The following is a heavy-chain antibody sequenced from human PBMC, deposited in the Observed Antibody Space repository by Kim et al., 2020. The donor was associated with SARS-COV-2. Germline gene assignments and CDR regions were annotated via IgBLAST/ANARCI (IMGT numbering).Heavy chain of an antibody. CDR1: GYTFTDYY. D-gene: IGHD2-2*01. Sequence: ASVKVSCKASGYTFTDYYMHWVRQAPGQGLEWMGWISSNSGGTKYAQRFQGRVTLTRDTSITTAYMELRSLTFDDTAVYYCARDKAACTSCSCLERFD. CDR2: ISSNSGGT. J-gene: IGHJ3*01. CDR3: ARDKAACTSCSCLERFD. V-gene: IGHV1-2*02.